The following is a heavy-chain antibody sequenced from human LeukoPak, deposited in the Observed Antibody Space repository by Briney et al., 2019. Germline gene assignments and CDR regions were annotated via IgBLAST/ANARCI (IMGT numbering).Heavy chain of an antibody. Sequence: GGSLKISCKGSGSRFTSYWIGWVRKMPGKGLEWMGIIYPGDSDPRYSPSFQAQVTISADKSISTAYLQWSSLKASDTAMYYCARGIVGATGYFDYWGQGTLVTVSS. D-gene: IGHD1-26*01. V-gene: IGHV5-51*01. CDR2: IYPGDSDP. J-gene: IGHJ4*02. CDR3: ARGIVGATGYFDY. CDR1: GSRFTSYW.